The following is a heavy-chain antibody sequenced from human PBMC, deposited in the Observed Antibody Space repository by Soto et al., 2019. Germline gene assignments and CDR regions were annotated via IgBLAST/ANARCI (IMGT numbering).Heavy chain of an antibody. J-gene: IGHJ4*02. V-gene: IGHV4-59*01. CDR2: VYYTGST. CDR1: GGPIRGCY. D-gene: IGHD2-8*02. Sequence: SETLSLTCSVSGGPIRGCYGRWIRQSPGKGLEWLGYVYYTGSTNYSPSLRSRVSISVDTSKNEFSLRLSSVTAADTAVYFCARSVAVTGAHIDYWGQGTQVTVAS. CDR3: ARSVAVTGAHIDY.